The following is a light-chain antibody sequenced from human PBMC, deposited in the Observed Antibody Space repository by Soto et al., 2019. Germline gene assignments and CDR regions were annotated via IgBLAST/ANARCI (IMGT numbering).Light chain of an antibody. CDR3: QQRSNWPPWT. V-gene: IGKV3-11*01. J-gene: IGKJ1*01. CDR2: DAS. CDR1: QSVSSY. Sequence: EIVLTQSPATLSLSPGERATLSCRASQSVSSYLAWYQQKPGQAPRLLIYDASNRASGIPARFSGSGSGTDFTLTISNQEPEDFAVYYCQQRSNWPPWTFGQGTKVEIK.